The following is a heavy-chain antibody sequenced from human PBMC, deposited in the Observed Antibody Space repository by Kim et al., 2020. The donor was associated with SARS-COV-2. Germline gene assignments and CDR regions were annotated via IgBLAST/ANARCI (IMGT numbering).Heavy chain of an antibody. CDR3: ARSSGSYSFWDY. Sequence: RGSLRLSCAASGFTVSNNYMSWVRQAPGKGLEWVSVIQSGGSTYYADPVKGRFTISRDNSKNTRYLQMNSLRAEDTAVYYCARSSGSYSFWDYWGQGTLVTVSS. CDR1: GFTVSNNY. D-gene: IGHD1-26*01. CDR2: IQSGGST. J-gene: IGHJ4*02. V-gene: IGHV3-53*01.